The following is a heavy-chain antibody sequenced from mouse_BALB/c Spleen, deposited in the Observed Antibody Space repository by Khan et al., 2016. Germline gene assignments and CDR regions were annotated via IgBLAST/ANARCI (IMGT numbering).Heavy chain of an antibody. CDR2: IFPGSGDT. J-gene: IGHJ2*01. D-gene: IGHD1-1*01. Sequence: VRLQQSGTVLARPGASVKMSCKASDYTFSTYWMHWVKQRPGQGLEWIGVIFPGSGDTTNNQRFEDKAKLTAVTSTNTAYMELSRLTNEDSAVYYCTRHFGSSWGKNFFDYWGQGTTLTVSS. CDR1: DYTFSTYW. V-gene: IGHV1-5*01. CDR3: TRHFGSSWGKNFFDY.